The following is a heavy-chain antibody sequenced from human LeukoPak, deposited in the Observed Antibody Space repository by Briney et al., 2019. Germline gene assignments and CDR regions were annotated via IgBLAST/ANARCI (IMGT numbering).Heavy chain of an antibody. CDR2: INPNSGGT. CDR3: ARAFPRITMVRGVMGGWFDP. J-gene: IGHJ5*02. CDR1: GYTFTDYF. Sequence: ASVKVSCKASGYTFTDYFMNWVRQAPGQGLEWMGWINPNSGGTNYAKKFQGRVTMTRDTSISTAYMELSRLRSDDTAVYYCARAFPRITMVRGVMGGWFDPWGQGTLVTVSS. D-gene: IGHD3-10*01. V-gene: IGHV1-2*02.